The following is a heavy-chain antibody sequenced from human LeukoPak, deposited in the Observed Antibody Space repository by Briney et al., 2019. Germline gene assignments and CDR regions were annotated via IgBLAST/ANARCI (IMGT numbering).Heavy chain of an antibody. CDR2: ISSSSSYI. D-gene: IGHD1-26*01. CDR3: ARLMSGSYYSPFDY. V-gene: IGHV3-21*04. Sequence: SGGSLRLSCAASGFTFSSYSMNWVRQAPGKGLEWVSSISSSSSYIYYADSVKGRFTISRDNAKNSLYLQMNSLRAEDTAVYYCARLMSGSYYSPFDYWGQGTLVTVSS. J-gene: IGHJ4*02. CDR1: GFTFSSYS.